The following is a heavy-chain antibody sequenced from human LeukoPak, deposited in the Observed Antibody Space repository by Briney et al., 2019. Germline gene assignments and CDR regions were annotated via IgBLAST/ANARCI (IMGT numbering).Heavy chain of an antibody. D-gene: IGHD3-22*01. CDR1: GGSFSGYY. V-gene: IGHV4-34*01. CDR2: ISHSGST. Sequence: SETLSLTCAVYGGSFSGYYWSWIRQPPGKGLEWIGEISHSGSTNYNPSLKSRVTISVDTSKNQFSLKLSSVTAADTAVYYCASGNYDSSGYYYKNWFDPWGQGTLVTVSS. J-gene: IGHJ5*02. CDR3: ASGNYDSSGYYYKNWFDP.